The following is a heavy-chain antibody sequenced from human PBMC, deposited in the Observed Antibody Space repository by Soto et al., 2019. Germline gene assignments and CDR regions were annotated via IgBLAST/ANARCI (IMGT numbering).Heavy chain of an antibody. J-gene: IGHJ6*02. Sequence: PGGSLRLSCAASGFSFASHGMHWVRQAPGRGLEWVALIWYDGSKDGYADSVKGRFTISRNNLRNTLYLQMNSLKTEDTAVYFCVREGFWSGSINHYYGMDVWGQGTTVTVS. CDR2: IWYDGSKD. D-gene: IGHD3-3*01. CDR1: GFSFASHG. CDR3: VREGFWSGSINHYYGMDV. V-gene: IGHV3-33*01.